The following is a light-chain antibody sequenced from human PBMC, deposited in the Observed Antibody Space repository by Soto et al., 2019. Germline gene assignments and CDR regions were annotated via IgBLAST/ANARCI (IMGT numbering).Light chain of an antibody. Sequence: EIVLTQSPGTLSLSPEERATLSCRPSQSVSSSYLAWYQQKPGQAPRLLIYGASSRATGIPDRFSGSGSGTDFTLTISRLEPEDFAVYYCQQYGSSPTWTFGQGTKWIS. CDR1: QSVSSSY. J-gene: IGKJ1*01. V-gene: IGKV3-20*01. CDR2: GAS. CDR3: QQYGSSPTWT.